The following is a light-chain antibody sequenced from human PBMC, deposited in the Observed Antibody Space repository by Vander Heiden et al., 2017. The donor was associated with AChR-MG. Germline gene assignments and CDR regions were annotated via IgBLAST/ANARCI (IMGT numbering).Light chain of an antibody. CDR3: QQYGSSPLT. CDR2: DAS. Sequence: IVLTQPPGTLSLSPGESSSQSVSSSYLAWYQQKPGQAPRLLIYDASSRATGIPDRFSGSGSGTDFTLTIGRLEPEDFAVYYCQQYGSSPLTFGQGTKVEIK. J-gene: IGKJ1*01. CDR1: QSVSSSY. V-gene: IGKV3-20*01.